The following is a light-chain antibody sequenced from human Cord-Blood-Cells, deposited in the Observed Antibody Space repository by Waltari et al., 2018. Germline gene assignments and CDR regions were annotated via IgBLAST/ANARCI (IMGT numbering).Light chain of an antibody. Sequence: QSALTQPASVSGSHGQSITISCTGTSSDVGSYNLVSWYQQHPGKAPKLMIYEGSKRPSGVSIRFSGSKSGNTASLTISGLQAEDEADYYCCSYAGSSTFVVFGGGTKLTVL. CDR1: SSDVGSYNL. CDR2: EGS. J-gene: IGLJ2*01. CDR3: CSYAGSSTFVV. V-gene: IGLV2-23*03.